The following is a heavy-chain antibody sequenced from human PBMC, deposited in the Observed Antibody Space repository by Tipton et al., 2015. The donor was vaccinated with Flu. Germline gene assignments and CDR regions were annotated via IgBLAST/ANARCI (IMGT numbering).Heavy chain of an antibody. CDR3: ARLLREYGLGSGSFDY. J-gene: IGHJ4*02. D-gene: IGHD3-10*01. Sequence: TLSLTCTVSGGSITNYYWSWIRQPPGKGLEFIGYIYYTGSASYNPSLYSRVTMSVDTSKNQFSLKLSSVTAADTAVYYCARLLREYGLGSGSFDYWRQGTLVTVSS. V-gene: IGHV4-59*12. CDR1: GGSITNYY. CDR2: IYYTGSA.